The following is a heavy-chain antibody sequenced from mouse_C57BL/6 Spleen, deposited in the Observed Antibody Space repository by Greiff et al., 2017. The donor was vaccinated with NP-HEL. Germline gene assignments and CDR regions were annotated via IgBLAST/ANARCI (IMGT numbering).Heavy chain of an antibody. D-gene: IGHD1-1*01. CDR2: ISSGSSTI. V-gene: IGHV5-17*01. CDR1: GFTFSDYG. CDR3: ARTVYGSSYWYFDV. Sequence: EVKLVESGGGLVKPGGSLKLSCAASGFTFSDYGMHWVRQAPEKGLEWVAYISSGSSTIYYADTVKGRFTISRDNAKNTLFLQMTSLRSEDTAMYYCARTVYGSSYWYFDVWGTGTTVTVSS. J-gene: IGHJ1*03.